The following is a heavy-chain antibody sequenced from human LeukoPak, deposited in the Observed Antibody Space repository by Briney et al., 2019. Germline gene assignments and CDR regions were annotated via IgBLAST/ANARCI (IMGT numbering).Heavy chain of an antibody. D-gene: IGHD3-10*01. J-gene: IGHJ3*01. CDR3: ARHGRHLWFGDSHDYAFDV. Sequence: SETLSLTCTVSDGSIGSYYWSWIRPPPGKGLDWIGYSHVSGNIGYNPSLKSRATMSVDTSKNQVSLKLTSVTAADSAVYYCARHGRHLWFGDSHDYAFDVWGQGTMVTVSS. V-gene: IGHV4-59*08. CDR1: DGSIGSYY. CDR2: SHVSGNI.